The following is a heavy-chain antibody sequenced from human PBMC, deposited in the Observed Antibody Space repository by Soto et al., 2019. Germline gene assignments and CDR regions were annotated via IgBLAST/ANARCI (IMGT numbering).Heavy chain of an antibody. J-gene: IGHJ3*02. Sequence: EVQLVESGGGLVQPGGSLRLSCAVSGFTFSDYWMSWVRQAPGKGLEWVAKIKQDGNEKYYVDSVKGRFTISRDNAKNLLYLEKKSLRVKDTGVFYCKRGLGSSGWYSEGNAFEIWGQGTMGTVSS. CDR1: GFTFSDYW. D-gene: IGHD6-19*01. V-gene: IGHV3-7*01. CDR3: KRGLGSSGWYSEGNAFEI. CDR2: IKQDGNEK.